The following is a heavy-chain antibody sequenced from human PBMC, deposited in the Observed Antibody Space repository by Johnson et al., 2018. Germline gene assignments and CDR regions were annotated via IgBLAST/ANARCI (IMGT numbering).Heavy chain of an antibody. J-gene: IGHJ3*02. Sequence: QVQLVQSGGGVVQPGRSLRLSCAASGFTFSTYAMSWVRQAPGQGLEWMGGIIPIFGTANYAQKFQGRVTITADESTSTAYMELSSLRSEDTAVYYCARESSGVFDIWGQGTMVTVSS. V-gene: IGHV1-69*12. CDR3: ARESSGVFDI. CDR2: IIPIFGTA. D-gene: IGHD3-10*01. CDR1: GFTFSTYA.